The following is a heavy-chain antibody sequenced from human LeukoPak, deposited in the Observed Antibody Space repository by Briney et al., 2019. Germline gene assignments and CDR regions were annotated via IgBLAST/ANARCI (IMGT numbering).Heavy chain of an antibody. V-gene: IGHV3-30*18. CDR2: ISDDGNNY. J-gene: IGHJ4*02. CDR1: GFTFSSCA. D-gene: IGHD3-9*01. CDR3: ANIILTGHYRLPPDY. Sequence: GGSLRLSCAASGFTFSSCAIHWVRQAPGKGLEWLAVISDDGNNYHYADSVKGRFTISRDNSKNTLYLQMNSLRAEDTAVYYCANIILTGHYRLPPDYWGQGTLVTVSS.